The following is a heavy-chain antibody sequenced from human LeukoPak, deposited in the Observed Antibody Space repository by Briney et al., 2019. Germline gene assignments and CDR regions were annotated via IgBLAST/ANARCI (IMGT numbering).Heavy chain of an antibody. CDR1: GGSFSGYY. J-gene: IGHJ4*02. CDR2: INHSGST. V-gene: IGHV4-34*01. Sequence: SETLSLTCAVYGGSFSGYYCSWIRQPPGKGLEWIGEINHSGSTNYNPSLKSRVTISVDTSKNQFSLKLSSVTAADTAVYYCARGRPRYYYGSGSYYRGPFDYWGQGTLVTVSS. D-gene: IGHD3-10*01. CDR3: ARGRPRYYYGSGSYYRGPFDY.